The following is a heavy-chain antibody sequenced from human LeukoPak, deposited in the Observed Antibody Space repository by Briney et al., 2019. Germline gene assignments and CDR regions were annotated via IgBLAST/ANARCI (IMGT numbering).Heavy chain of an antibody. V-gene: IGHV3-48*03. D-gene: IGHD4-23*01. CDR3: ARGSPDYGGKLRDGMDV. J-gene: IGHJ6*04. CDR1: GFTFSSYE. Sequence: GGSPRLSCAASGFTFSSYEMNWVRQAPGKGLEWVSYISSSGSTIYYADSVKGRFTISRDNAKNSLYLQMNCLRAEDTAVYYCARGSPDYGGKLRDGMDVWGKGTTVTVSS. CDR2: ISSSGSTI.